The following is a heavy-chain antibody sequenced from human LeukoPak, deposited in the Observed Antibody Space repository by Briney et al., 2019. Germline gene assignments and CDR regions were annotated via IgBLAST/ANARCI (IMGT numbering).Heavy chain of an antibody. D-gene: IGHD6-13*01. V-gene: IGHV3-30*04. CDR1: GFTFSSYA. CDR3: ARVYYSSSYDYWYFDL. Sequence: GRSLRLSCAASGFTFSSYAMHWVRQAPGKGLEWVTLISYDGSKKYYADYVKGRFTISRDNSKNTLYLQMNSLRAEDTAVYYCARVYYSSSYDYWYFDLWGRGTLVTVSS. CDR2: ISYDGSKK. J-gene: IGHJ2*01.